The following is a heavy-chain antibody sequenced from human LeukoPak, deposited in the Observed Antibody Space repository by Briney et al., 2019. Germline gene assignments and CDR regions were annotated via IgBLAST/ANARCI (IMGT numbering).Heavy chain of an antibody. CDR1: GYTFTGYY. D-gene: IGHD6-13*01. J-gene: IGHJ5*02. Sequence: ASVKVSCKASGYTFTGYYMHWVRQAPGQGLEWMGWINPNSGGTSYAQKFQGRVTMTRDTSISTAYMELSRLRSDDTAVYYCARAYSSRASPYNWFDPWGQGTLVTVSS. V-gene: IGHV1-2*02. CDR2: INPNSGGT. CDR3: ARAYSSRASPYNWFDP.